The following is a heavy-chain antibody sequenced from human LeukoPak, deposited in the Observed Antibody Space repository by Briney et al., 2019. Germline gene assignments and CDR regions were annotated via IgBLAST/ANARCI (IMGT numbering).Heavy chain of an antibody. CDR3: ARRYCSGGSCHGVVDY. J-gene: IGHJ4*02. CDR2: IYHSGST. D-gene: IGHD2-15*01. CDR1: GGSISSGGYS. V-gene: IGHV4-30-2*01. Sequence: PSQNLSLTCAVSGGSISSGGYSWSWIRQPPGKGLEWIGYIYHSGSTYCNPSLKSRVTISVDRSKNQFSLKLSSVTAADTAVYYCARRYCSGGSCHGVVDYWGQGTLVTVSS.